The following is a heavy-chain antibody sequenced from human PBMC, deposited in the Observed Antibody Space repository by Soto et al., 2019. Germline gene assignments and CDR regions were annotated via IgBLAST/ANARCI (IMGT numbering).Heavy chain of an antibody. J-gene: IGHJ6*02. CDR3: ARDLPYSSGWYYYCYYGMDG. Sequence: QVQLVQSGAEVKKPGASVKVSCKASGYTFTSYGISWVRQAPGQGLEWMGWISADNGNTNYAQKLQGRVTMTTDTPRSKAYRELRSLRSDDTAVYYCARDLPYSSGWYYYCYYGMDGWGQGSTVTVSS. D-gene: IGHD6-19*01. V-gene: IGHV1-18*01. CDR2: ISADNGNT. CDR1: GYTFTSYG.